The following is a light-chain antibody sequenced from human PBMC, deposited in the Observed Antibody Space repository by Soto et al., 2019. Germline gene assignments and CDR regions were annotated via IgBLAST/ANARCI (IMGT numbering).Light chain of an antibody. CDR2: DVN. Sequence: QSVLAQPASVSGSFGQSITISCSGPNTDLGVYGYVSWYQHQPGKAPKLLIYDVNNRPSGISDRFSGSKSGDTASLTISVLQAEDEADYFCFSKISGFVYGFGTGTKLTVL. CDR1: NTDLGVYGY. V-gene: IGLV2-14*01. CDR3: FSKISGFVYG. J-gene: IGLJ1*01.